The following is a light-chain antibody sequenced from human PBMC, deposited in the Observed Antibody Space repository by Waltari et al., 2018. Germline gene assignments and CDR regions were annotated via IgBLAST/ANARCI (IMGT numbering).Light chain of an antibody. CDR2: VNSDGSH. J-gene: IGLJ3*02. CDR3: QTGGHGTWV. CDR1: SGHSNNI. Sequence: QLVVTQSPSASASLGASVKLTCTLSSGHSNNISAWLQQRPEKGPRYLMKVNSDGSHIRGDEIPDRFSGSSSGAERYLTISSLQSEDEADYYCQTGGHGTWVFGGGTKLTVL. V-gene: IGLV4-69*01.